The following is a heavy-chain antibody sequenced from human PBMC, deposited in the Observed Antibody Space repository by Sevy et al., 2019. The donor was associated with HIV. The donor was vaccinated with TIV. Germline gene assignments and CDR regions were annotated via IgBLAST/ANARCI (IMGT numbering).Heavy chain of an antibody. Sequence: GGSLRLSCAASGFTFSSYGMHWVRQAPGKGLEWVAVIWYDGSNKYYADSVKDRFTISRDNSKNTLYLQMNSLRAEDTAVYYCARDLSGVDTAMGYYYYGMDVWGQGTTVTVSS. CDR1: GFTFSSYG. D-gene: IGHD5-18*01. V-gene: IGHV3-33*01. CDR3: ARDLSGVDTAMGYYYYGMDV. J-gene: IGHJ6*02. CDR2: IWYDGSNK.